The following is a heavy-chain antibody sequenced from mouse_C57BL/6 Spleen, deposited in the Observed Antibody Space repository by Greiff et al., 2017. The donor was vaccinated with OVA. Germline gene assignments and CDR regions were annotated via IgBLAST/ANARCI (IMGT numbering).Heavy chain of an antibody. CDR2: IYPGSGST. CDR3: AISTTVVAPGGV. Sequence: QVQLQQPGAELVKPGASVKMSCKASGYTFTSYWITWVKQRPGQGLEWIGDIYPGSGSTNYNEKFKSKATLTVDTSSSTAYMQLSSLPSEDSAVYYGAISTTVVAPGGVWGTGTTVTVSS. J-gene: IGHJ1*03. D-gene: IGHD1-1*01. CDR1: GYTFTSYW. V-gene: IGHV1-55*01.